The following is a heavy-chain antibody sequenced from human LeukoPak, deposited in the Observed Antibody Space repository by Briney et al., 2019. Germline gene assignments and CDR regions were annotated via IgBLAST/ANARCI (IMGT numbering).Heavy chain of an antibody. D-gene: IGHD3-3*01. CDR1: GFTFSDYW. V-gene: IGHV3-7*01. CDR3: ARDNVLRFLEWSNDAFDI. Sequence: GGSLRLSCVGSGFTFSDYWATWVRQAPGKGLEWVANIDPDGSHQYYVDSVKGRFTISRDNAKNSLYLQMNSLRAEDTAVYYCARDNVLRFLEWSNDAFDIWGQGTMVTVPS. J-gene: IGHJ3*02. CDR2: IDPDGSHQ.